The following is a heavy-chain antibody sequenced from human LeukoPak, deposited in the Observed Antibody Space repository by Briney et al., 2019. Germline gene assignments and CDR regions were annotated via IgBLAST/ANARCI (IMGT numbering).Heavy chain of an antibody. CDR2: INPSGGST. CDR1: GYTFTNYY. D-gene: IGHD2-2*01. CDR3: AREGGRAPAAAISLWF. J-gene: IGHJ4*02. V-gene: IGHV1-46*01. Sequence: ASMKVSCKASGYTFTNYYMHWVRQAPGQGLEWMGVINPSGGSTSFAQRFQGRVTMTRDMSTSTVYMELSSLRSDDTAVYYCAREGGRAPAAAISLWFWGQGTLVTVSS.